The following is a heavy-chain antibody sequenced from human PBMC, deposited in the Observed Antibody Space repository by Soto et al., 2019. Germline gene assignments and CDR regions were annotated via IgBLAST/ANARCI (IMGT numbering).Heavy chain of an antibody. D-gene: IGHD3-10*01. CDR1: GFPFSNFW. V-gene: IGHV3-74*01. CDR2: INSAGGTT. Sequence: PGGSLRLSCAASGFPFSNFWMHWVRQAPGKGLAWVSRINSAGGTTTYADSVKGRFTISRDNAKSTLYLQMNSLTAEDTAVYYCARGWGDSYYYLDYWGQGILVTVSS. J-gene: IGHJ4*02. CDR3: ARGWGDSYYYLDY.